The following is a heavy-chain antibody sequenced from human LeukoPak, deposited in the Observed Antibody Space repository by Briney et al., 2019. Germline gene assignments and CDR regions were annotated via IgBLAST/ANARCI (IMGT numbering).Heavy chain of an antibody. D-gene: IGHD1-26*01. J-gene: IGHJ4*02. CDR1: GGTFSSYA. Sequence: SVKVSCKASGGTFSSYAISWVRQAPGQGLEWMGGIIPIFGTANYAQKFQGRVTITADKSTSTAYMELSSLRSEDTAVYYCARSGRGTYFYFDLWGQGTLVTVSS. CDR2: IIPIFGTA. V-gene: IGHV1-69*06. CDR3: ARSGRGTYFYFDL.